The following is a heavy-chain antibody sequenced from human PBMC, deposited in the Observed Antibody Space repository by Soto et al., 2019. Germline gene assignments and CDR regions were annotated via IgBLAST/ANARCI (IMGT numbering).Heavy chain of an antibody. CDR3: ARAYYDTNRYSIDP. J-gene: IGHJ5*02. D-gene: IGHD3-22*01. V-gene: IGHV4-30-4*01. CDR2: IYYSGST. CDR1: GGSISSGDYY. Sequence: PSETLSLTCTVSGGSISSGDYYWSWIRQPPGKGLEWIGYIYYSGSTYYNPSLKSRVTISVDTSKNQFSLKLSSVTAADTAVYYCARAYYDTNRYSIDPWGQGTLVTVSS.